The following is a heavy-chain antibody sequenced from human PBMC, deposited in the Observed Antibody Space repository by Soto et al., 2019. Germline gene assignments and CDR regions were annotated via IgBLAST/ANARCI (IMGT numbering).Heavy chain of an antibody. J-gene: IGHJ4*01. V-gene: IGHV4-59*01. D-gene: IGHD2-15*01. CDR2: IFHSGNA. CDR1: GGSIRNVY. CDR3: ARAHAPTLPFDS. Sequence: SETLSLTCAVSGGSIRNVYWSWIRQAPGKGLEWIGFIFHSGNAKYNPSLKSRVTISVDTSKNQFSLSLDSVTAADTAVYFCARAHAPTLPFDSWGQGTLVTVSS.